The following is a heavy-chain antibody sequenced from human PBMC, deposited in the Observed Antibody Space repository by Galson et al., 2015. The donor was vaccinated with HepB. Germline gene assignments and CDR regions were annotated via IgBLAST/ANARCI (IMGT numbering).Heavy chain of an antibody. CDR3: ARTEDPTGYYFDY. Sequence: SVKVSCKASGGTFSSYAISWVRQAPGQGLEWMGGIIPIFGTANYAQKFQGRVTITADESTSTAYMELSSLRSEDTAVYYCARTEDPTGYYFDYWGQGTLVTVSS. CDR2: IIPIFGTA. D-gene: IGHD1-1*01. V-gene: IGHV1-69*13. J-gene: IGHJ4*02. CDR1: GGTFSSYA.